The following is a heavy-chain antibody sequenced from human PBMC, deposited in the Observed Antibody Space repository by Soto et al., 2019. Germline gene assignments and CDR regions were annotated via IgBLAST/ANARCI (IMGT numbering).Heavy chain of an antibody. V-gene: IGHV1-18*01. D-gene: IGHD3-10*02. J-gene: IGHJ4*02. CDR1: GYTFTSYG. Sequence: ASVKVSCKASGYTFTSYGISWVRQAPGQGLEWMGWISAYNGNTNYAQKFQERVTITRDMSTSTAYMELSSLRSEDTAVYYCAADIFGELLPDYWGQGTLVTVSS. CDR3: AADIFGELLPDY. CDR2: ISAYNGNT.